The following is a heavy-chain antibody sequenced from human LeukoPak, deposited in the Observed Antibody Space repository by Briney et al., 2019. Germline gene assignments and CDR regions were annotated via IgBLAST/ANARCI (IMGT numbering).Heavy chain of an antibody. CDR1: GGSIRSYY. Sequence: SETLSLTCTVSGGSIRSYYWSWIRQPPGKGLEWIGYYSGDTHYNPSLKSRVTISVDTSKNQFSLKLSSVTAADTAVYYCARHGYSSGSLAWFDPWGQGTQVTVSS. J-gene: IGHJ5*02. CDR2: YSGDT. D-gene: IGHD6-19*01. V-gene: IGHV4-59*01. CDR3: ARHGYSSGSLAWFDP.